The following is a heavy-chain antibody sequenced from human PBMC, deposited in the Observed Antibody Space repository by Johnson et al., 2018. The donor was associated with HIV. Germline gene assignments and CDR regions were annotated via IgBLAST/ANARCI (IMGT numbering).Heavy chain of an antibody. J-gene: IGHJ3*02. CDR2: IQYDGGDK. CDR3: AKVYGFDYGDYYDAFDI. Sequence: QVQLVESGGGVVQPGRSLRLSCAASGFSFRTNGMHWVRQAPGKGLEWISFIQYDGGDKSYADSVKGRFTISRDNSKNTLYLQMNSLRAEDTAVYYCAKVYGFDYGDYYDAFDIWGQGTMVTVSS. CDR1: GFSFRTNG. D-gene: IGHD4-17*01. V-gene: IGHV3-30*18.